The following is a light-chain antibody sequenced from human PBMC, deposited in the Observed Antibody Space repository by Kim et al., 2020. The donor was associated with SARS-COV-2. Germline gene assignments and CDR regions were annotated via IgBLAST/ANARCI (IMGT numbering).Light chain of an antibody. Sequence: DIHLTQSPSSLSASVGDRVTITCRASQDISNHLNWYQQKPGKPPNLVIYDASNLETGVPSRFSGGGSGTDFTFIIRSLQPEDIATYYCQQYVDAVTFGQGTRLEIK. CDR1: QDISNH. J-gene: IGKJ5*01. CDR3: QQYVDAVT. CDR2: DAS. V-gene: IGKV1-33*01.